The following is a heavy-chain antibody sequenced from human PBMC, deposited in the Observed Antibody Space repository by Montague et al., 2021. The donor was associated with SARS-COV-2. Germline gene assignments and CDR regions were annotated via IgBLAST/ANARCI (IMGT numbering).Heavy chain of an antibody. Sequence: SETLSLTCTVSGDSISSSSYNWGWIRQPPGKGLEWIGSVHYSGSPYYNPSLKSRVTIYVDTSKNQLSLKLSSVTAADTAVYYCARHGQVAWVAPPPCFDYWGQGTLVTVSS. D-gene: IGHD1-26*01. CDR2: VHYSGSP. V-gene: IGHV4-39*01. CDR3: ARHGQVAWVAPPPCFDY. J-gene: IGHJ4*02. CDR1: GDSISSSSYN.